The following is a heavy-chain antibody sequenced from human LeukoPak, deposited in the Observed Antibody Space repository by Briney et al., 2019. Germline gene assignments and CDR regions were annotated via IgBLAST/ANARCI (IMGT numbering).Heavy chain of an antibody. CDR2: TSSSSSYI. Sequence: GGSLRLSCAASGFTFSSYSMNWVRQAPGKGLEWVSSTSSSSSYIYYADLVKGRFTISRDNAKNSLYLQMNSLRAEDTAVYYCARDGASAGHFDYWGQGTLVTVSS. D-gene: IGHD1-26*01. V-gene: IGHV3-21*01. CDR1: GFTFSSYS. J-gene: IGHJ4*02. CDR3: ARDGASAGHFDY.